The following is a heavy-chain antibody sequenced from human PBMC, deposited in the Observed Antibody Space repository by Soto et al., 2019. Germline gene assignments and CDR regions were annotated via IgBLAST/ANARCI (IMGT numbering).Heavy chain of an antibody. CDR1: RFTLSSSS. CDR3: AADRGYDFGRENGKYYYSGMAV. J-gene: IGHJ6*02. CDR2: IVVGSGNK. D-gene: IGHD5-12*01. Sequence: APVKVSSKASRFTLSSSSRRWGRQARGQSLEGVGWIVVGSGNKNYAQKFKERVTIPRDMPTSTAYMELSSLGSEDTAVYYCAADRGYDFGRENGKYYYSGMAVWGQGPTVTGSS. V-gene: IGHV1-58*01.